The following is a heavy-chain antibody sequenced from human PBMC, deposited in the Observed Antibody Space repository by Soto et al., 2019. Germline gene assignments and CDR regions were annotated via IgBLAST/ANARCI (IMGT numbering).Heavy chain of an antibody. V-gene: IGHV1-69*13. Sequence: ASVKVSCKASGGTFSSYAISWVGQAPGQGLEWMGGIIPIFGTANYAQKFQGRVTITADESTSTAYMELSSLRSEDTAVYYCARVDTAIGGHYGMDVWGQGTTVTVSS. CDR3: ARVDTAIGGHYGMDV. J-gene: IGHJ6*02. CDR2: IIPIFGTA. CDR1: GGTFSSYA. D-gene: IGHD5-18*01.